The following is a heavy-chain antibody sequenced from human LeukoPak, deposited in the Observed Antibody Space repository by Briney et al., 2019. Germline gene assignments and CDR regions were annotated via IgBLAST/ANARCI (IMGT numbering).Heavy chain of an antibody. CDR2: IYQSGRT. CDR3: ARGWDSSGWYILFGY. CDR1: GYSISSGYY. D-gene: IGHD6-19*01. Sequence: PSETLSLTCAVSGYSISSGYYWGWIRPPPGKGLEWIGIIYQSGRTYYNPSLKSRVTISVDTSKNQFSLKLSSVTAADTAVYYCARGWDSSGWYILFGYWGQGTLVTVSS. V-gene: IGHV4-38-2*01. J-gene: IGHJ4*02.